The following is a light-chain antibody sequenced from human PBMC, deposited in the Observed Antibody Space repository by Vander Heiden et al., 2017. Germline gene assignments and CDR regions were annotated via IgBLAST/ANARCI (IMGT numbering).Light chain of an antibody. CDR3: QAWDSSILYV. CDR2: QDR. Sequence: SYELTQPPSVSVPPGQAASITCSGDKSGDKFVSWYQHKPGQSPVLVMYQDRRRPSGIPDRFAASHSGNTATLTIGDIQAMDEADYYCQAWDSSILYVFGSGTKVTVL. CDR1: KSGDKF. J-gene: IGLJ1*01. V-gene: IGLV3-1*01.